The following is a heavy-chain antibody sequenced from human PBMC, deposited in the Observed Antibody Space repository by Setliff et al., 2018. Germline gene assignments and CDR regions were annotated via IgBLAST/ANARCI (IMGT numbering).Heavy chain of an antibody. CDR1: GFTFSSYR. CDR3: ARTCSGSDCYAGLES. J-gene: IGHJ4*02. Sequence: LRLSCAASGFTFSSYRMHWVRQAPGKGLEWVAVIWDDGGNKYHADSVKGRFTISRDNSKNTPYLQMNSLRPEDTAVYYCARTCSGSDCYAGLESWGQGTPVTVSS. CDR2: IWDDGGNK. V-gene: IGHV3-33*08. D-gene: IGHD2-15*01.